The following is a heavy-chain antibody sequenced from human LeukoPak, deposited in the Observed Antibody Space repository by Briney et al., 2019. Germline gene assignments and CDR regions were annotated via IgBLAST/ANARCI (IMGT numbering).Heavy chain of an antibody. CDR3: ARGGSMIVHLAVFDY. Sequence: ASAKVSCKASGYTFTSYDINWVRQATGQGLEWMGWMNPNSGNTGYAQKFQGRVTMTTDTSTSTAYMELRSLRSDDTSVYYCARGGSMIVHLAVFDYWGQGTLVTVSS. D-gene: IGHD3-22*01. J-gene: IGHJ4*02. V-gene: IGHV1-8*02. CDR2: MNPNSGNT. CDR1: GYTFTSYD.